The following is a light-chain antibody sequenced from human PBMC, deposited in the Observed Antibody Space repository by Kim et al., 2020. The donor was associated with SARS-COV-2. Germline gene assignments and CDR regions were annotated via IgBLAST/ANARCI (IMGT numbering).Light chain of an antibody. V-gene: IGKV3-11*01. CDR3: QQRSNWYT. CDR1: QSVSSY. Sequence: EIVLTQSPATLSLSPGERATLSCRASQSVSSYLAWYQQKPGQAPRLLIYDASNRATGIPARFSGSGSGTDFTLTLSSLEPEDFAVYYCQQRSNWYTFGQGTKLEI. J-gene: IGKJ2*01. CDR2: DAS.